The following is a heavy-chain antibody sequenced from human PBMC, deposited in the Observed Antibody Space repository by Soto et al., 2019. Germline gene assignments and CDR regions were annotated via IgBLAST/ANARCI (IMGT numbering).Heavy chain of an antibody. CDR2: IYYSGST. Sequence: PSETLSLTCTVSGGSISSGGYYWSWIRQHPGKGLEWIGYIYYSGSTYYNPSLKSRVTISVDTSKNQFSLKLSSVTAADTAVYHCARALLSGDGYNYDWFDPWGQGTLVTVSS. D-gene: IGHD5-12*01. J-gene: IGHJ5*02. CDR3: ARALLSGDGYNYDWFDP. CDR1: GGSISSGGYY. V-gene: IGHV4-31*03.